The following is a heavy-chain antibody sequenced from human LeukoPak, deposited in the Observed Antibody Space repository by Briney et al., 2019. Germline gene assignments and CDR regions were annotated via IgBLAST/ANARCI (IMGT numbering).Heavy chain of an antibody. CDR3: AREGRFPAFDI. J-gene: IGHJ3*02. CDR2: INTNTGNP. CDR1: GYTFTNYG. D-gene: IGHD2-21*01. Sequence: GASVKVSCKASGYTFTNYGISWVRQAPGQGLEWMGWINTNTGNPTYAQGFTGRFVFSLDTSVSTAYLQISSLKAEDTAVYYCAREGRFPAFDIWGQGTMVTVSS. V-gene: IGHV7-4-1*02.